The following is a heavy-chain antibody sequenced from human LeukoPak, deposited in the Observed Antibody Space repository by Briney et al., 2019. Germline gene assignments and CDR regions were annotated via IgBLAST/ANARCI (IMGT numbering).Heavy chain of an antibody. Sequence: GGSLRLSCAASGFTSSSYEMNWVRQAPGKGLEWVSSITSSSSYIYYADSVKGRFTISRDNAKNSLYLQMDSLRVEDTAEYYCARDPYSGNYGAYYYYYMDVWGKGTTVTVSS. J-gene: IGHJ6*03. D-gene: IGHD1-26*01. V-gene: IGHV3-21*06. CDR2: ITSSSSYI. CDR3: ARDPYSGNYGAYYYYYMDV. CDR1: GFTSSSYE.